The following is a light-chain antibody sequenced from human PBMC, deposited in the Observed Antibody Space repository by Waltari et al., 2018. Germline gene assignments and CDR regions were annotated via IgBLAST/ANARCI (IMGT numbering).Light chain of an antibody. CDR2: FND. V-gene: IGLV1-44*01. Sequence: QSVLTQPPSASGTPGPRATIPCSGSSSNIGKNTVNWYQQLPGTAPKLVIYFNDQRPSGVPDRFSGSKSGTSASLAISGLQSEDEADFHCAVWDDSLNGLIFGGGTKLTVL. J-gene: IGLJ2*01. CDR1: SSNIGKNT. CDR3: AVWDDSLNGLI.